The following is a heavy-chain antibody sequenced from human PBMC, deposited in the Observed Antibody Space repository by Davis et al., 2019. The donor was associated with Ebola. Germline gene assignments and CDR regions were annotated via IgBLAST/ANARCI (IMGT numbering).Heavy chain of an antibody. Sequence: SETLSLTCAVYGGSFSGYYWSWIRQPPGKRLEWIGEINHSGSTNYNPSLKSRVTISVDTSKNQFSLKLSSVTAADTAVYYCARGSSWSIYGMDVWGQGTTVTVSS. V-gene: IGHV4-34*01. CDR3: ARGSSWSIYGMDV. CDR2: INHSGST. D-gene: IGHD6-13*01. J-gene: IGHJ6*02. CDR1: GGSFSGYY.